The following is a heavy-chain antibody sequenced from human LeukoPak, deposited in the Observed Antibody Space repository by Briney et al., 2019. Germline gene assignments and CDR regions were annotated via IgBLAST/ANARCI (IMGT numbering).Heavy chain of an antibody. V-gene: IGHV3-48*03. CDR2: ISSSGSTI. D-gene: IGHD1-26*01. Sequence: GGSLRLSCAASGFTFSSYEMNWVRQAPGKGLEWVSYISSSGSTIYYADSVKGRFTISRDNSKNTLYLQMGSLRAEDMAVYYCARATSGSYYGAFDYWGQGTLVTVSS. J-gene: IGHJ4*02. CDR3: ARATSGSYYGAFDY. CDR1: GFTFSSYE.